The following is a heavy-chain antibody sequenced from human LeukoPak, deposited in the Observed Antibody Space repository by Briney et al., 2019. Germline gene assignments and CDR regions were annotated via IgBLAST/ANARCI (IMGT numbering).Heavy chain of an antibody. D-gene: IGHD5-24*01. V-gene: IGHV4-39*07. CDR2: IYYSGST. J-gene: IGHJ3*02. CDR3: ARDTREVEMATISGMDAFDI. CDR1: GGSISSSSYY. Sequence: SETLSLTCTVSGGSISSSSYYWGWIRQPPGKGLEWIGSIYYSGSTYYNPSLKSRVTISVDTSKNQFSLKLSSMTAADTAVYYCARDTREVEMATISGMDAFDIWGQGTMVTVSS.